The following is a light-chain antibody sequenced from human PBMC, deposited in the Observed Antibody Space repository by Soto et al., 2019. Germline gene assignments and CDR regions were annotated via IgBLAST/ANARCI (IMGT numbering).Light chain of an antibody. Sequence: QSALTQPASVSGSPGQSITISCTGTSSDVGSYNLDSWYQQYPGKAPKLMIYEGSKRPSGVSNRFSGSKSGNTASLTISGLQAEDEADYYCCSYAGSSTFNVVFGGGTQLTVL. J-gene: IGLJ2*01. CDR3: CSYAGSSTFNVV. V-gene: IGLV2-23*01. CDR2: EGS. CDR1: SSDVGSYNL.